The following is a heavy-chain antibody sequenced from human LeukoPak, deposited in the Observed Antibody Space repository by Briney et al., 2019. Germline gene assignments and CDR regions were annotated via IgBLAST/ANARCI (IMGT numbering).Heavy chain of an antibody. CDR2: FYYSGSP. CDR1: GGSISSYY. Sequence: PSETLSLTCTVSGGSISSYYWSWIRQPPGKGLEWIAYFYYSGSPSYNPSLKGRVTISVDTAKSHFSLKLGSVTSADTAVYYCALAGDAFTVWGQGTMVTVSS. CDR3: ALAGDAFTV. V-gene: IGHV4-59*01. J-gene: IGHJ3*01.